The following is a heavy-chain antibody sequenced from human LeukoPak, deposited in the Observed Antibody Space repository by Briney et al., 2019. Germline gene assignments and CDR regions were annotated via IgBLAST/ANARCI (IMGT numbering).Heavy chain of an antibody. CDR2: IYSGGSA. V-gene: IGHV3-66*02. Sequence: GGSLRLSCAASGLTVSTNYMSWVRQAPGKGLEWVSVIYSGGSAYYADSVKGRFTISRDNSKNTLYPQVNSLRAEDTAVCYCAREVVGAYYFDYWGQGTLVTVSS. CDR1: GLTVSTNY. D-gene: IGHD1-26*01. J-gene: IGHJ4*02. CDR3: AREVVGAYYFDY.